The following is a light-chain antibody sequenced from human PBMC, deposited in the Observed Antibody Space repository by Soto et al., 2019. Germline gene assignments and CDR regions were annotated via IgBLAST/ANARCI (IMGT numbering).Light chain of an antibody. Sequence: QSVLTQPPSASGSPGQSVTISCTGTSSDVGAYNFVSWYQQHPGKAPKLLIYEVTKRPSGVPDRFSGSKSGNTASLTVSGLQAEDEDDYYCSSYAGSNNWVFGGGTKLTVL. J-gene: IGLJ2*01. V-gene: IGLV2-8*01. CDR3: SSYAGSNNWV. CDR2: EVT. CDR1: SSDVGAYNF.